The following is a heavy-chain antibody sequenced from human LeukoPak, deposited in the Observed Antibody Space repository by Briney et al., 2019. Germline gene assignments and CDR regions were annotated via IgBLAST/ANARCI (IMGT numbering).Heavy chain of an antibody. D-gene: IGHD3-10*01. V-gene: IGHV4-59*01. Sequence: PSETLSLTCTVSGGSISSYYWSWIRQPPGKGLEWIGYIYYSGSTNYNPSLKSRVTISVDTSKNQFSLKLSSVTAADTAVYYCARDSGRGAFDIWGQGTMVTVSS. CDR1: GGSISSYY. CDR2: IYYSGST. J-gene: IGHJ3*02. CDR3: ARDSGRGAFDI.